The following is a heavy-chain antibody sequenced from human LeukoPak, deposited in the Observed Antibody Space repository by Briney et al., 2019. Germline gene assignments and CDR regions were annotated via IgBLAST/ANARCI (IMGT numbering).Heavy chain of an antibody. CDR3: ARRLPRLQQKWFDP. CDR1: GGSISSSGYY. V-gene: IGHV4-39*01. CDR2: IPYTGST. Sequence: PSETLSLTCTVSGGSISSSGYYWGWIRQPPGKGLEWIGSIPYTGSTYYNPSLRSRLTIAVDTSKNQFSLKLSSVTAADTALYYCARRLPRLQQKWFDPWGQGTLVTVAS. J-gene: IGHJ5*02.